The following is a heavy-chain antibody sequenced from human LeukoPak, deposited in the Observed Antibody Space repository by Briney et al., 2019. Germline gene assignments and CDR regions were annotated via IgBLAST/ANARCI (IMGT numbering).Heavy chain of an antibody. CDR1: GFTFSSYS. D-gene: IGHD2-15*01. CDR3: ARDKRDLGYCSGGSCYPPDGFDY. J-gene: IGHJ4*02. Sequence: KSGGSLRLSCAASGFTFSSYSMNWVRQAPGKGLEWVSSISSSSSYTYYADSVKGRFTISRDNAKNSLYLQMNSLRAEDTAVYYCARDKRDLGYCSGGSCYPPDGFDYWGQGTLVTVSS. CDR2: ISSSSSYT. V-gene: IGHV3-21*01.